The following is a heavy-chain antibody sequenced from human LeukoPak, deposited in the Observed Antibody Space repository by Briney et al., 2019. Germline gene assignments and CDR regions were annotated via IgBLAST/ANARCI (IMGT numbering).Heavy chain of an antibody. CDR1: GFTFSSYG. CDR2: IRYDGSNK. D-gene: IGHD3-10*02. CDR3: ARGTMFPYYFDY. Sequence: GGSLRLSCAASGFTFSSYGMHWVGQAPGKGLEGGAFIRYDGSNKYYADSVKGRFTISRDNYKHTLYLQMNSLRAEDTAVYYCARGTMFPYYFDYWGQGTLVTVSS. J-gene: IGHJ4*02. V-gene: IGHV3-30*02.